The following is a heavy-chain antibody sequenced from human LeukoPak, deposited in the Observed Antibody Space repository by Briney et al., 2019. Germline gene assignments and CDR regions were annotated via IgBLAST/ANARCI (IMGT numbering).Heavy chain of an antibody. CDR2: IYYSGST. CDR1: GGSISSGDYY. J-gene: IGHJ4*02. V-gene: IGHV4-61*08. D-gene: IGHD6-19*01. Sequence: SSETLSLTCTVSGGSISSGDYYWSWIRQPPGKGLEWIGYIYYSGSTNYNPSLKSRVTISVDTSKNQFSLKLSSVTAADTAVYYCAGPYSSGWYGVHYWGQGTLVTVSS. CDR3: AGPYSSGWYGVHY.